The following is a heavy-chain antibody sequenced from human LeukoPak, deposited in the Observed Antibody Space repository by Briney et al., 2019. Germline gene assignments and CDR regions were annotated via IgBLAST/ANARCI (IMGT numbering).Heavy chain of an antibody. CDR2: IYPGDSDT. CDR3: ARPGGSYGRYFDL. Sequence: GESLKISCKGSGYSFTSYWIGWVRQMPGKGLEWMGIIYPGDSDTRYSPSFQGQVTISADKSVSTAYQQWSSLQASDPAMYYCARPGGSYGRYFDLWGRGTLVTVSS. D-gene: IGHD1-26*01. CDR1: GYSFTSYW. J-gene: IGHJ2*01. V-gene: IGHV5-51*01.